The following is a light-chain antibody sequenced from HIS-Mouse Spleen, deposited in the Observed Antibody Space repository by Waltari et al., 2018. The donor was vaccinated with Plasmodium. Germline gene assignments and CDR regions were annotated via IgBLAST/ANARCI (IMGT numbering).Light chain of an antibody. V-gene: IGLV3-21*03. CDR2: DDS. CDR3: QVWDSSSDHRGV. Sequence: SYVLTQPPSVSVAPGKTARITCGGNNIGSKSVHWYQQKPGQAPVLVVYDDSDRPSGIPERFSGANAGKTATLTISGVEAGDEADYYCQVWDSSSDHRGVFGTGTKVTVL. J-gene: IGLJ1*01. CDR1: NIGSKS.